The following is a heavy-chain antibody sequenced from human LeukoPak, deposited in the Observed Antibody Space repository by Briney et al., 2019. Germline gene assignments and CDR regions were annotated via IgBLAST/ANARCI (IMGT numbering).Heavy chain of an antibody. D-gene: IGHD6-6*01. CDR3: AGGGRGARLQS. Sequence: SETLSLTCAVYGGSFSGDYWSLIRQPPGKGLEWIGEINHSGGTSYNPSLKSRVTISADTSKNQFSLNVTSVTAADTAVYYCAGGGRGARLQSWGQGTPVTVSS. CDR1: GGSFSGDY. V-gene: IGHV4-34*01. CDR2: INHSGGT. J-gene: IGHJ4*02.